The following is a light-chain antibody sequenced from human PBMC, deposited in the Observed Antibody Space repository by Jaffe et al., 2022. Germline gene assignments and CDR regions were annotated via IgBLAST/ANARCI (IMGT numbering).Light chain of an antibody. V-gene: IGLV3-1*01. CDR2: QDS. CDR3: QAGHVV. CDR1: KLGDKY. J-gene: IGLJ2*01. Sequence: SYELTQPPSVSVSPGQTASITCSGDKLGDKYACWYQQKPGQSPVLVIYQDSKRPSGIPERFSGSNSGNTATLTISGTQAMDEADYYCQAGHVVFGGGTKLTVL.